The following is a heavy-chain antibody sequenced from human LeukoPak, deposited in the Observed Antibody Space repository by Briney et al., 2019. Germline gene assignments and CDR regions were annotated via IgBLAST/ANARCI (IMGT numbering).Heavy chain of an antibody. J-gene: IGHJ5*02. CDR2: IRGDGGGA. CDR3: TKDPNGDYIGAFDP. V-gene: IGHV3-23*01. CDR1: GLTFSNYA. Sequence: GGSLRLSCAAPGLTFSNYAMTRVRQAPGKGLEWVSSIRGDGGGAVYTDSVKGRFTTSRDNSKNMLYLQMNSLRAEDTALYYCTKDPNGDYIGAFDPWGQGTLVTVSS. D-gene: IGHD4-17*01.